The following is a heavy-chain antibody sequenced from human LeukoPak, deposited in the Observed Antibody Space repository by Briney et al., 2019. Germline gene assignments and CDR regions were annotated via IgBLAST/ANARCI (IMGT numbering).Heavy chain of an antibody. CDR1: GGSISSSNW. CDR2: IYHSRST. CDR3: ARDCDTSSSSWYRYYFDY. V-gene: IGHV4-4*02. Sequence: PSGTLSLTCAVSGGSISSSNWLSWVRQHPGEGLEWIGEIYHSRSTTYNPSLKSRVTISEDKSKNQFSLKLSSVTAADTAVYYCARDCDTSSSSWYRYYFDYWGEGTLVTVSS. D-gene: IGHD6-13*01. J-gene: IGHJ4*02.